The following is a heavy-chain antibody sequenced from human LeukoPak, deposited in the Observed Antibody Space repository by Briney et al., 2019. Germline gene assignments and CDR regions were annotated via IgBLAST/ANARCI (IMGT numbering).Heavy chain of an antibody. Sequence: ASVKVSCKASGYTFTSYGISWVRQAPGQGLEWMGWISAYNGNTNYAQKLQGRVTMTTDTSTSTAYMELRSLRSDDTAVYYCARDLTPYSSSWPSPDYWGQGTLVTVSS. V-gene: IGHV1-18*01. CDR3: ARDLTPYSSSWPSPDY. CDR2: ISAYNGNT. J-gene: IGHJ4*02. D-gene: IGHD6-13*01. CDR1: GYTFTSYG.